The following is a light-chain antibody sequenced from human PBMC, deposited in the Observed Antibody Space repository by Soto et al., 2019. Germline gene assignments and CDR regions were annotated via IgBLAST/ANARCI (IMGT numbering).Light chain of an antibody. CDR3: CSYAGSSTFVL. J-gene: IGLJ2*01. CDR2: EVS. V-gene: IGLV2-23*02. CDR1: SVDIGTYNL. Sequence: QSALTQPASVSGSPGQSITISCTGTSVDIGTYNLVSWYRQYPGEAPKLMIYEVSKLPSGVSNRFSGSKSGNTASLTISGLQAVDEADYYCCSYAGSSTFVLFGGGTKLTVL.